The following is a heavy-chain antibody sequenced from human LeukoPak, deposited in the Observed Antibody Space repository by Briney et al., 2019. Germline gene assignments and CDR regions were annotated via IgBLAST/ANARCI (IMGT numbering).Heavy chain of an antibody. CDR2: IKQDGSTK. CDR3: ARIGYSSSSFDY. D-gene: IGHD6-6*01. J-gene: IGHJ4*02. Sequence: PGGSLRLSCAASEFTFSRYWMSWVRQAPGKGLEWVANIKQDGSTKYYLDSVKGRLTVSRDNAKNPVFLQINSLRAEDTAIYYCARIGYSSSSFDYWGQGTLVTVSS. V-gene: IGHV3-7*03. CDR1: EFTFSRYW.